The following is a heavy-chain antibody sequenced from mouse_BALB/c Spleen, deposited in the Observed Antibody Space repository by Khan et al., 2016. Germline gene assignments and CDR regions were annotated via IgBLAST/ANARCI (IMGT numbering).Heavy chain of an antibody. CDR1: GYTSTSHW. Sequence: QVQLQQSGAELAKPGASVKMSCKASGYTSTSHWMHWIKQRPGQGLEWIGYINPSSGYTDYSQKFKDKATLTADKSSSTAYMQLSSLTSEESAIYYCTSVCYRYAMDDWGQGTSVTVSS. V-gene: IGHV1-7*01. D-gene: IGHD1-1*01. CDR3: TSVCYRYAMDD. CDR2: INPSSGYT. J-gene: IGHJ4*01.